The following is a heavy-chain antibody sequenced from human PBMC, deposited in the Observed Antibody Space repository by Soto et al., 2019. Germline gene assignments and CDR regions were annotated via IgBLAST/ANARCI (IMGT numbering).Heavy chain of an antibody. CDR2: MNPNSGNT. CDR1: GYTFTSYD. CDR3: ARGGYSGYGIDWFDP. J-gene: IGHJ5*02. Sequence: ASLKVSCKASGYTFTSYDINWVRQATGQGLEWMGWMNPNSGNTGYAQKFQGRVTMTRNTSISTAYMELSSLRSEDTAVYYCARGGYSGYGIDWFDPGGQGTLVTVSS. D-gene: IGHD5-12*01. V-gene: IGHV1-8*01.